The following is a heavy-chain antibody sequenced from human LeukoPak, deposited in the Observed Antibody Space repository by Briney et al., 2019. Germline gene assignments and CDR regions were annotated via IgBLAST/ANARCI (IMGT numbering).Heavy chain of an antibody. J-gene: IGHJ4*02. CDR1: GYTFTSNY. CDR3: AVVGAQGYY. Sequence: ASVKVSCKASGYTFTSNYIHWVRQATGQGLEWMGWMNPNSGNTGYAQKFQGRVTMTRNTSISTAYMELSSLRSEDTAVYYCAVVGAQGYYWGQGTLVTVSS. D-gene: IGHD2-15*01. V-gene: IGHV1-8*02. CDR2: MNPNSGNT.